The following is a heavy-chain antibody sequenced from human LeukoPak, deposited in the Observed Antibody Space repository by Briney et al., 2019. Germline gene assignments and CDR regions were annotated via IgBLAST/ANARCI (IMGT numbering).Heavy chain of an antibody. V-gene: IGHV3-30*04. CDR2: ISYDGSNK. CDR3: ARDPKDDSSGYYYFDY. Sequence: GGSLRLSCAGSGFTFSSYAMYWVRQAPGKGLEWVAVISYDGSNKYYADSVKGRFSISRDNSKNTLYLQMNSLRAEDAAVYYCARDPKDDSSGYYYFDYWGQGTLVTVSS. D-gene: IGHD3-22*01. J-gene: IGHJ4*02. CDR1: GFTFSSYA.